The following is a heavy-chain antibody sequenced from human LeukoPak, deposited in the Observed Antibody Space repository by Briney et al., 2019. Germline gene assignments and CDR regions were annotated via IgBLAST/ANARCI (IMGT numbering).Heavy chain of an antibody. V-gene: IGHV4-4*02. CDR1: GGSISDTNY. J-gene: IGHJ5*02. D-gene: IGHD6-13*01. Sequence: SETLSLTCVVSGGSISDTNYWSWVRQSPGKGLEWIGEIFHTGRTNSNPSLKSRATLSVDKSKNQFSLKMNSATAADTAMYYCARSGVAARFDPWGQGTLVTVSS. CDR2: IFHTGRT. CDR3: ARSGVAARFDP.